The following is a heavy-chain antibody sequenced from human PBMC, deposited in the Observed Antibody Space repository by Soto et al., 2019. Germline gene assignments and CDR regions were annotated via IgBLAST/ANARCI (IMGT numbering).Heavy chain of an antibody. CDR3: AKNRRYSNYGPSLVGMDV. V-gene: IGHV4-34*01. CDR2: INHSGST. Sequence: KTSETLSLTCAVYGGSFSCYYWSWLRQPPGKGLEWIGEINHSGSTNYNPSLKSRVTISVDTSKNQFSLKLSSVTAADTAVYFCAKNRRYSNYGPSLVGMDVWGQGTTVTVSS. D-gene: IGHD4-4*01. CDR1: GGSFSCYY. J-gene: IGHJ6*02.